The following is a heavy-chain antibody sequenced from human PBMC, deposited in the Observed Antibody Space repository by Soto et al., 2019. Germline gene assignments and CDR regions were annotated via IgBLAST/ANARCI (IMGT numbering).Heavy chain of an antibody. J-gene: IGHJ5*02. CDR2: INPNSGGT. CDR3: ARDSGSYSGLGWFGP. D-gene: IGHD1-26*01. V-gene: IGHV1-2*04. Sequence: QVQLVQSGAEVKKPGASVKVSCKASGYTFTGYYMHWVRQAPGQGLEWMGWINPNSGGTNYAQKFQGWVTMARDSSISTAYRELSRLRSDDTAVYYCARDSGSYSGLGWFGPSGQGNLVTASS. CDR1: GYTFTGYY.